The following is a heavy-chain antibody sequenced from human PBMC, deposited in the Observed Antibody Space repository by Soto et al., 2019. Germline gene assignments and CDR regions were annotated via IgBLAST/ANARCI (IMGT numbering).Heavy chain of an antibody. V-gene: IGHV3-23*01. D-gene: IGHD6-19*01. J-gene: IGHJ4*02. Sequence: GGSLRLSCAASGFTFSSYAMSWVRQAPGKGLEWVSAISGSGGSTYYADSVKGRFTISRDNSKNTLYLQMNSLRAEDTAVYYCAKDERGRYSSGWYYFDYWGQGTLVTVSS. CDR2: ISGSGGST. CDR1: GFTFSSYA. CDR3: AKDERGRYSSGWYYFDY.